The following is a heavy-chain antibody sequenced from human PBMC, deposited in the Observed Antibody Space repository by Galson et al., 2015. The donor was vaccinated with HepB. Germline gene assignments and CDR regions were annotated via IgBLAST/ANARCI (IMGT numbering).Heavy chain of an antibody. CDR1: GFTFTSSA. D-gene: IGHD4-17*01. CDR2: IVVGSGNT. V-gene: IGHV1-58*02. Sequence: SVKVSCKASGFTFTSSAMQWVRQARGQRLEWIGWIVVGSGNTNYAQKFQERVTITRDMSTSTAYMELSSLRSEDTAVYYCAAARYGDYPNWFDPWGQGTLVTVSS. CDR3: AAARYGDYPNWFDP. J-gene: IGHJ5*02.